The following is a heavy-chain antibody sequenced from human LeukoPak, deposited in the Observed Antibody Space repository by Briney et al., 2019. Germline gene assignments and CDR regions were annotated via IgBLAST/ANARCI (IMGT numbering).Heavy chain of an antibody. Sequence: PSETLSLTCTVSGVSVSTSDYYWGWIRQPPGMGLEWIGSVYRSASASYNPSLKSRVTISVDTSKNQFSLKLSSVTAADTAVYYCAKPTHNTGDYTDWGQGTLVTVSS. CDR2: VYRSASA. J-gene: IGHJ4*02. V-gene: IGHV4-39*07. CDR3: AKPTHNTGDYTD. CDR1: GVSVSTSDYY. D-gene: IGHD4-17*01.